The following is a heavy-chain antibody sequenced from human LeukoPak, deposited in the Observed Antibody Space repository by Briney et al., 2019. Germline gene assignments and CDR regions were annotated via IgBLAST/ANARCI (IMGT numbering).Heavy chain of an antibody. D-gene: IGHD2-8*01. CDR3: AKDTCTNGVCYFDF. CDR1: RFTFISYA. J-gene: IGHJ4*02. CDR2: ISGSGGTT. Sequence: GGSLRLSCAASRFTFISYAMSWVRQAPGKGLEWVSGISGSGGTTFSVDSVRGRFTISRDNSKNTLYLQMNRLRAEDTAVYYCAKDTCTNGVCYFDFWGQGTLVTVSS. V-gene: IGHV3-23*01.